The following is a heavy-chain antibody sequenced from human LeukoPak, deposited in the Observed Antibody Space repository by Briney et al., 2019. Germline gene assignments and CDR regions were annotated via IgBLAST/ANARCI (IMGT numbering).Heavy chain of an antibody. D-gene: IGHD6-6*01. CDR2: IIPIFATV. Sequence: SVKVSCKASGDTLSTHGFSWVRQAPGQGLEWMGGIIPIFATVTYAQNFQGRVTITADESTRTAYMDLSSLRSDDTAFYYCARVISIGQPPYFYYMDVWGKGTAVTVSS. CDR3: ARVISIGQPPYFYYMDV. V-gene: IGHV1-69*13. J-gene: IGHJ6*03. CDR1: GDTLSTHG.